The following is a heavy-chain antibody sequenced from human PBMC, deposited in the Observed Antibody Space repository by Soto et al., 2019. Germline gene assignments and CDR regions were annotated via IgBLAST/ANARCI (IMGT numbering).Heavy chain of an antibody. CDR3: ARVRVRFLEWLGSEG. CDR1: GGTFSSYA. J-gene: IGHJ4*02. D-gene: IGHD3-3*01. V-gene: IGHV1-69*12. Sequence: QVQLVQSGDEVKKPGSSVKVSCKASGGTFSSYAISWVRQAPGQGLEWMGGIIPIFGTANYAQKFQGRVTITADESTSTAYMELRSLRSEDTAVYYCARVRVRFLEWLGSEGWGQGTLVTVSS. CDR2: IIPIFGTA.